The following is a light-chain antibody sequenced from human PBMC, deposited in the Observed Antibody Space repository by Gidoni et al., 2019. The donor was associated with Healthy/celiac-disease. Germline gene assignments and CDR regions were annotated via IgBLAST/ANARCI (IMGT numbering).Light chain of an antibody. CDR3: QQYNNWPPHT. J-gene: IGKJ2*01. V-gene: IGKV3-15*01. CDR2: GAS. CDR1: PSGSSN. Sequence: IVLTQSPATLSLSPVERATLSRRASPSGSSNLAWYQQKPGQAPRLRIYGASTRAPGIQARFSGSVSGTVFTLTISSLQFEDLAVDSGQQYNNWPPHTFGQGTKLEIK.